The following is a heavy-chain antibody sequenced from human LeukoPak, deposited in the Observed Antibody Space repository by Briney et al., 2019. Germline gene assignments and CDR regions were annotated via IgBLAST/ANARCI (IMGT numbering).Heavy chain of an antibody. Sequence: PGGSLRLSCAVSGLTFTSYWIGWVRQMPGKGLEWMGIIYPGDSDTRYSPSFQGQVTISADKSISTAYLQWSSLKASDTAMYYCARHRGYSYGHIDYWGQGTLVTVSS. CDR1: GLTFTSYW. V-gene: IGHV5-51*01. CDR3: ARHRGYSYGHIDY. CDR2: IYPGDSDT. D-gene: IGHD5-18*01. J-gene: IGHJ4*02.